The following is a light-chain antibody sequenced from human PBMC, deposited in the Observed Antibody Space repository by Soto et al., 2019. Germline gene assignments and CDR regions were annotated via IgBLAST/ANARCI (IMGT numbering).Light chain of an antibody. V-gene: IGKV3-20*01. CDR1: QSVSANY. CDR2: GAS. CDR3: QQYGSSPPT. Sequence: DIVLTQSPCTLSLSPGERATLSCRASQSVSANYLAWYQQKPGQAPRFLIYGASSRATGIPDRFSGSGSGTDFTLTISRLEPEDFSVYYCQQYGSSPPTFGQGTKVEIK. J-gene: IGKJ1*01.